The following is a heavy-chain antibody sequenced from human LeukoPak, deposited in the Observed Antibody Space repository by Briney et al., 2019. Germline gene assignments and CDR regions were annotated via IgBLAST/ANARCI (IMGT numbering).Heavy chain of an antibody. J-gene: IGHJ4*02. CDR2: IYTSGST. V-gene: IGHV4-4*07. CDR1: GGSISSYY. D-gene: IGHD6-19*01. CDR3: ARDRGSSGWDFDY. Sequence: PSETLSLTCTVSGGSISSYYWGWIRQPAGQGLEWIGRIYTSGSTNYNHSLKSRATMSVDTSKNQFSLKLSSVTAADTAVYYCARDRGSSGWDFDYWGQGTLVTVSS.